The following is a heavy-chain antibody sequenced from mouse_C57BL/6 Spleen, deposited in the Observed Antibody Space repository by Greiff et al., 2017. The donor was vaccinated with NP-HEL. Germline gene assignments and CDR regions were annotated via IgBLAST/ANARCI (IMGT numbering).Heavy chain of an antibody. D-gene: IGHD2-5*01. V-gene: IGHV1-18*01. CDR3: AREGPYYSNPFAMDY. CDR2: INPNNGGT. CDR1: GYTFTDYN. J-gene: IGHJ4*01. Sequence: EVQLQQSGPELVKPGASVKIPCKASGYTFTDYNMDWVKQSHGKSLEWIGAINPNNGGTIYNQKFKGKATLTVDKSSSTAYMELRSLTSEDTAVYYWAREGPYYSNPFAMDYWGQGTSVTVSS.